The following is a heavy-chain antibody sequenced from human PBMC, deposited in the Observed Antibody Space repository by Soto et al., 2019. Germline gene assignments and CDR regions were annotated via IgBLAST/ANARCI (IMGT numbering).Heavy chain of an antibody. CDR2: IVVGSGNT. D-gene: IGHD1-26*01. Sequence: SVKLSCKDSGFRFTSSAVQWVRQARGQRLEWIGWIVVGSGNTNYAQKFQERVTITRDMSTSTAYMELSSLRSEDTAVYYCAAGFSGYFDYWGQGTLVTVSS. CDR3: AAGFSGYFDY. J-gene: IGHJ4*02. CDR1: GFRFTSSA. V-gene: IGHV1-58*01.